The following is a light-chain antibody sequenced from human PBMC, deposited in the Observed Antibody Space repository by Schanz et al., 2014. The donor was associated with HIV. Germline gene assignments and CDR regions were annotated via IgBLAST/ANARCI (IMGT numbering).Light chain of an antibody. J-gene: IGLJ1*01. Sequence: QSSLTQPASVSGSPGQSITISCTGTSSDVGGYNYVSWYQQHPGKAPKLMIYDVSNRPSGVSNRFSGSKSGNTASLTISGLQAEDEADYYCCSCSPPLPYVFG. V-gene: IGLV2-14*03. CDR3: CSCSPPLPYV. CDR2: DVS. CDR1: SSDVGGYNY.